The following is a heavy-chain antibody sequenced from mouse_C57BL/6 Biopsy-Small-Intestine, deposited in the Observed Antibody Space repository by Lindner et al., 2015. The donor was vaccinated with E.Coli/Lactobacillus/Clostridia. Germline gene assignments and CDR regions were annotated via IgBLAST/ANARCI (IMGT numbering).Heavy chain of an antibody. Sequence: VQLQESGAELMNPGASVRISCKTTGYTFTGYWIQWVKQRPGHGLEWIGEILPGSGRTNYNEKFKDKATFTADTSSNTAYMQLSSLTTEDSAIYYCARSGIFYDYDGAYWGQGTLVTVSA. CDR2: ILPGSGRT. D-gene: IGHD2-4*01. V-gene: IGHV1-9*01. CDR1: GYTFTGYW. J-gene: IGHJ3*01. CDR3: ARSGIFYDYDGAY.